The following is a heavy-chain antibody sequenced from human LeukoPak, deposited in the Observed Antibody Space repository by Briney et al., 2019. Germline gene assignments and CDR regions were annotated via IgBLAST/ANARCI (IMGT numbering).Heavy chain of an antibody. Sequence: ASVKVSCKTSGYTFTGYYIHWVRQAPGQGLEWMARINPNTGVADSAQKFQGRVTMTRDTSITTAYLELINLRSDDTAVYYCAKEEVYIAFLYWGQGTLVTVSS. D-gene: IGHD2/OR15-2a*01. J-gene: IGHJ4*02. CDR2: INPNTGVA. CDR3: AKEEVYIAFLY. CDR1: GYTFTGYY. V-gene: IGHV1-2*06.